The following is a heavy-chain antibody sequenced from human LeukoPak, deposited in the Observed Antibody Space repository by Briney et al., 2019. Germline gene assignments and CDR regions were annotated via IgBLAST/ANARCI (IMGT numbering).Heavy chain of an antibody. CDR3: ARHRRGTAMVNRYFDY. J-gene: IGHJ4*02. CDR2: INHSGST. D-gene: IGHD5-18*01. V-gene: IGHV4-34*01. CDR1: GGSFSGYY. Sequence: TSETLSLTCAVYGGSFSGYYWSWIRQPPGKGLEWIGEINHSGSTNYNPSLKSRVTISIDTSKNQFSLKLSSVTAADTAVYYCARHRRGTAMVNRYFDYWGQGTLVTVSS.